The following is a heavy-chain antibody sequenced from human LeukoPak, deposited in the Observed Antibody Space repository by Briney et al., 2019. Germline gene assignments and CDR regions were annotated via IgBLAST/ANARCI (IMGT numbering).Heavy chain of an antibody. D-gene: IGHD4-17*01. V-gene: IGHV4-59*01. Sequence: PSETVSLTCTVSGDSIKSFFWRWARQPPGGGREWIGFFYYTGSTNYNFSLKSRVSISVDTSTNQLSLNLTSVTAADTAVYYCARLPSAGYGYFEDWGQGALVTVSS. CDR2: FYYTGST. CDR1: GDSIKSFF. CDR3: ARLPSAGYGYFED. J-gene: IGHJ4*02.